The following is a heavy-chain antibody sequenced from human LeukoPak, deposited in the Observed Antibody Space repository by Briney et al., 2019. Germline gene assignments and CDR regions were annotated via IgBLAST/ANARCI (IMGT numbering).Heavy chain of an antibody. Sequence: SETLSLTCTVSGGSISSSIYYWGWIRQPPGQGLEWIGSVYYSGNIFYNPSFKSRVTISVDTSKNQFSLELNSVTAADTAVYYRVRHATVTSFTFAYWGQGTLVTVSS. CDR2: VYYSGNI. J-gene: IGHJ4*02. CDR3: VRHATVTSFTFAY. D-gene: IGHD4-17*01. V-gene: IGHV4-39*01. CDR1: GGSISSSIYY.